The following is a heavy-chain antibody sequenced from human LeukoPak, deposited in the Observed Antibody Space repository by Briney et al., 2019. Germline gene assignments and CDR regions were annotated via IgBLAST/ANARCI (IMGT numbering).Heavy chain of an antibody. V-gene: IGHV3-33*01. CDR2: IWYDGSNK. J-gene: IGHJ6*02. CDR3: ARDVRYSSGWYNYYYYYGMDV. D-gene: IGHD6-19*01. Sequence: GGSLRLSCAASGFTFSSYGMHWVRQAPGKGLEWVAVIWYDGSNKYYADSVKGRFTISRDNSKNTLYPQMNSLRAEDTAVYYCARDVRYSSGWYNYYYYYGMDVWGQGTTVTVSS. CDR1: GFTFSSYG.